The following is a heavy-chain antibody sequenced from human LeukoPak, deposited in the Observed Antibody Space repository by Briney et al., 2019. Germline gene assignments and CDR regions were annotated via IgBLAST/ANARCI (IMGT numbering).Heavy chain of an antibody. V-gene: IGHV1-69*01. Sequence: SVKVSCKASGGTFSSYAISWVRQAPGQGLEWMGGIIPIFGTANYAQRFQGRVTITADESTSTAYMELSSLRSEDTAVYYCARTDVNYDYVWGTSPAYYFDYWGQGTLVTVSS. CDR1: GGTFSSYA. D-gene: IGHD3-16*01. CDR2: IIPIFGTA. J-gene: IGHJ4*02. CDR3: ARTDVNYDYVWGTSPAYYFDY.